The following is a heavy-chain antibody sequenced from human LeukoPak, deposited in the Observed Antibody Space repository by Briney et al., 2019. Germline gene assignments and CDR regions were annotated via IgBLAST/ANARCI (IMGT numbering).Heavy chain of an antibody. CDR2: ISGRSDNT. V-gene: IGHV3-23*01. D-gene: IGHD3-9*01. CDR1: GFIFSNYA. Sequence: GASLRLSCAASGFIFSNYAMYWVRQAPGKGPEWVSAISGRSDNTYYADSVKGRFTLSRDSSKNTLYLQMDSLRAGDTAVYYCAKWGDYDVLTGYYVSDFWGQGTQVTVSS. J-gene: IGHJ4*02. CDR3: AKWGDYDVLTGYYVSDF.